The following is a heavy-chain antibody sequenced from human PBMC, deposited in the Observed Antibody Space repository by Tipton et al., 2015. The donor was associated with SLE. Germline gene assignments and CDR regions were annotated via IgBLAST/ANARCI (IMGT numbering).Heavy chain of an antibody. J-gene: IGHJ6*02. CDR3: ARVGYCSGGSCYPGPYYYYGMDV. V-gene: IGHV4-39*07. CDR2: FYYSGST. CDR1: GGSISSSSYY. Sequence: TLSLTCTVSGGSISSSSYYWGWIRQPPGKGLEWIGSFYYSGSTYYNPSLKSRVTISVDTSKNQFSLKLSSVTAADTAVYYCARVGYCSGGSCYPGPYYYYGMDVWGQGTTVTVSS. D-gene: IGHD2-15*01.